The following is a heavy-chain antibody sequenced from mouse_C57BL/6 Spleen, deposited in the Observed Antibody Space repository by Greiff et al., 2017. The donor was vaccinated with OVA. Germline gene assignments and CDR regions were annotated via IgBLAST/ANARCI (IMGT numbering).Heavy chain of an antibody. CDR3: ARKDYYGSSYDYYAMDY. J-gene: IGHJ4*01. Sequence: QVQLKESGAELVRPGTSVKVSCKASGYAFTNYLIEWVKQRPGQGLEWIGVINPGSGGTNYNEKFKGKATLTADKSSSTAYMQLSSLTSEDSAVYFCARKDYYGSSYDYYAMDYWGQGTSVTVSS. V-gene: IGHV1-54*01. D-gene: IGHD1-1*01. CDR1: GYAFTNYL. CDR2: INPGSGGT.